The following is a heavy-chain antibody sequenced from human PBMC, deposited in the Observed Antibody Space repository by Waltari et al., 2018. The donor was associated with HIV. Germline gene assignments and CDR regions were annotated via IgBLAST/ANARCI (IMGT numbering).Heavy chain of an antibody. CDR2: IRSKAYGGTT. CDR1: GFTFGDYA. Sequence: EVQLVESGGGLVKPGRSLRLSCTASGFTFGDYAMSWFRQAPGKGLEWVGFIRSKAYGGTTEYAASVKGRFTISRDDSKSIAYLQMNSLKTEDTAVYYCTRDSTEQWPYHDAFDIWGQGTMVTVSS. CDR3: TRDSTEQWPYHDAFDI. D-gene: IGHD6-19*01. J-gene: IGHJ3*02. V-gene: IGHV3-49*05.